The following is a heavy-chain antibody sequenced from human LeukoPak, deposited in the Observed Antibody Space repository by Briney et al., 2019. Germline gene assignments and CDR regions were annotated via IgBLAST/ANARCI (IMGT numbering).Heavy chain of an antibody. D-gene: IGHD2-15*01. V-gene: IGHV4-39*01. CDR3: ARGGVVAARNWFDP. CDR1: GDSVSSNNYY. J-gene: IGHJ5*02. CDR2: INHSEKT. Sequence: SETLSLTCSVSGDSVSSNNYYWGWIRQPPGKGLEWIGSINHSEKTFYNPSLKSRVTISVDTSKNQFSLKLSSVTAAGTAVYYCARGGVVAARNWFDPWGQGTLVTVSS.